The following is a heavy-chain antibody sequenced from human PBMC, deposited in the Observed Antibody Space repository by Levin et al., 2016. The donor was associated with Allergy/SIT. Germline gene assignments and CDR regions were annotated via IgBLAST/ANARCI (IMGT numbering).Heavy chain of an antibody. CDR2: ISSNGGST. CDR3: ATSRGPRYDFWSAQYYGMDV. J-gene: IGHJ6*02. Sequence: GESLKISCAASGFTFSSYAMHWVRQAPGKGLEYVSAISSNGGSTYYADSVKGRFTISRDNSKSTLYLQMGSLRAEDMAVYYCATSRGPRYDFWSAQYYGMDVWGQGTTVTVSS. V-gene: IGHV3-64*02. CDR1: GFTFSSYA. D-gene: IGHD3-3*01.